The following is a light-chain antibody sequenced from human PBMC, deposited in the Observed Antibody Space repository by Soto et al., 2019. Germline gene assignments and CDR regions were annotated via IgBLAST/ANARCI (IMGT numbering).Light chain of an antibody. Sequence: QSVLTQPPSASGTPGQRVTISCSGSRSNIGSNTVNWYQQLPGSAPKLLIEGNDQRPSGVPDRFSGSKSANSASLAISGLKSEDEADYYCAAWDDGLNGWLFGGGTKLTVL. CDR1: RSNIGSNT. CDR2: GND. J-gene: IGLJ3*02. CDR3: AAWDDGLNGWL. V-gene: IGLV1-44*01.